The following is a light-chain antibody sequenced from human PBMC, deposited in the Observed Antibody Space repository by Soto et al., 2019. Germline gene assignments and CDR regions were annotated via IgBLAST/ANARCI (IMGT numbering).Light chain of an antibody. Sequence: EIVMTQSPATLSVSPGERATLSCRASQSVSSNLAWYQQKPGQAPRLLIYGASTRATGIPARFSGSGSGTESTLTISSLQSEVFEVYYCQQNNNWPPWTFGQGTKVEIK. J-gene: IGKJ1*01. V-gene: IGKV3-15*01. CDR3: QQNNNWPPWT. CDR1: QSVSSN. CDR2: GAS.